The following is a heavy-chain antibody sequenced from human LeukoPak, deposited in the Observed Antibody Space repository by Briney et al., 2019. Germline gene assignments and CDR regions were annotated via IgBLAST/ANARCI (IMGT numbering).Heavy chain of an antibody. CDR1: GGSFSGYY. CDR3: ARGSPFYGFDGMDV. J-gene: IGHJ6*02. V-gene: IGHV4-34*01. CDR2: INHSGST. Sequence: PSETLSLTCAVYGGSFSGYYWSWIRQPPGKGREWIGEINHSGSTNYNPSLKSRVTISVDTSKNQFSLKLSSVTAADTAVYYCARGSPFYGFDGMDVWGQGTTVTVSS. D-gene: IGHD3-10*01.